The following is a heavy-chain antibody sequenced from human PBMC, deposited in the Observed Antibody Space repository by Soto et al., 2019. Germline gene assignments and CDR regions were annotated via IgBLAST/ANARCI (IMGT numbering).Heavy chain of an antibody. CDR2: IIPIFGTA. CDR1: GGTFSSYA. Sequence: ASVKVSCKASGGTFSSYAMIWVRQAPGQGREWMGGIIPIFGTANYAQKFQGRVTIAADKSTSTAYMELSSLRSEDTAVYYCASFSGSYVDYWGQGTLVTVSS. D-gene: IGHD1-26*01. J-gene: IGHJ4*02. CDR3: ASFSGSYVDY. V-gene: IGHV1-69*06.